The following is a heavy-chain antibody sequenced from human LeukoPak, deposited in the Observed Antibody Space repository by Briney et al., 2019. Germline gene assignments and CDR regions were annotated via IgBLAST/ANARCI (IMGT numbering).Heavy chain of an antibody. CDR1: GGTFSSYA. CDR3: ARDFLYSGYDYDWFDP. J-gene: IGHJ5*02. Sequence: ASVKVSCKASGGTFSSYAISWVRQAPGQGLEWMGRIIPILGIANYAQKLQGRVTMTTDTSTSTAYMELRSLRSDDTAVYYCARDFLYSGYDYDWFDPWGQGTLVTVSS. D-gene: IGHD5-12*01. V-gene: IGHV1-69*04. CDR2: IIPILGIA.